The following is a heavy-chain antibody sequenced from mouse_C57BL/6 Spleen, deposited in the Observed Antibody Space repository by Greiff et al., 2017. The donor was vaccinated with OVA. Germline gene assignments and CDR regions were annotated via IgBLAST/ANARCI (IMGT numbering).Heavy chain of an antibody. CDR3: ARESIYEGYSSGFAY. CDR2: IDPEDGET. D-gene: IGHD2-3*01. J-gene: IGHJ3*01. V-gene: IGHV14-2*01. Sequence: EVQLQQSGAELVKPGASVKLSCTASGFNIKDYYMHWVKQRTEQGLEWIGRIDPEDGETKYAPKFQGKATITADTSSNTAYLQLSSLTSEDTAVYYCARESIYEGYSSGFAYWGQGTLVTVSA. CDR1: GFNIKDYY.